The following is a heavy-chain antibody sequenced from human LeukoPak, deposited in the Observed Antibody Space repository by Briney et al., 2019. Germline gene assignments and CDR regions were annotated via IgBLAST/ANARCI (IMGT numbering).Heavy chain of an antibody. J-gene: IGHJ6*02. V-gene: IGHV1-69*04. CDR3: ARDIPRSKGIVATGPDRRGYYYGMDV. D-gene: IGHD5-12*01. CDR1: GGTFSSYA. CDR2: IIPILGIA. Sequence: ASVRVSCKASGGTFSSYAISWVRQAPGQGLEWMGRIIPILGIANYAQKFQGRVTITADKSTSTAYMELSSLRSEDTAVYYCARDIPRSKGIVATGPDRRGYYYGMDVWGQGTTVTVSS.